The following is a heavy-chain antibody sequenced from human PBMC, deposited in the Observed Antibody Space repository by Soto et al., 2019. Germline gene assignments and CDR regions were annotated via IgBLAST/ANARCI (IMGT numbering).Heavy chain of an antibody. V-gene: IGHV3-74*03. CDR1: GFTFSSYW. Sequence: LRLSCAASGFTFSSYWMHWVRQVPGKGLVWVSRINTDGSSTTYADSVKGRFTISRDNAKNTLYLQMNSLRAEDTAVYYCVKAAARGDYWGQGTLVTVSS. D-gene: IGHD3-10*01. CDR3: VKAAARGDY. J-gene: IGHJ4*02. CDR2: INTDGSST.